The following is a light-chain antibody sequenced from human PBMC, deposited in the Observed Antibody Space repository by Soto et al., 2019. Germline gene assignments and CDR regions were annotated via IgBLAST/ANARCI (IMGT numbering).Light chain of an antibody. CDR1: SSDVGGYNY. V-gene: IGLV2-14*01. J-gene: IGLJ2*01. CDR3: SSYTSSRDVV. Sequence: QSALTQPASESGSPGQSITISCTGTSSDVGGYNYVSWYQQHPGKAPKLMIYDVSNRPSGVSNRFSGSKSGNTASLTISGLQAEDEADYYCSSYTSSRDVVFGGGTKLTVL. CDR2: DVS.